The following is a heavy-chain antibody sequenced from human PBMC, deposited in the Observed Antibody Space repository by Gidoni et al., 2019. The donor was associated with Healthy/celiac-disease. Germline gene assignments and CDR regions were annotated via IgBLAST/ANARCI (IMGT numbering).Heavy chain of an antibody. CDR3: ARDTDYCSSTSCYKYFDL. J-gene: IGHJ2*01. Sequence: QVQLVQSGAEVKKPGSSVKVSCKASGGTFSSYAISWVRQAPGQGLEWMGGIIPILGTANYAQKFQGRVTITADESTSTAYMELSSLRSEDTAVYYCARDTDYCSSTSCYKYFDLWGRGTLVTVSS. CDR1: GGTFSSYA. CDR2: IIPILGTA. V-gene: IGHV1-69*01. D-gene: IGHD2-2*02.